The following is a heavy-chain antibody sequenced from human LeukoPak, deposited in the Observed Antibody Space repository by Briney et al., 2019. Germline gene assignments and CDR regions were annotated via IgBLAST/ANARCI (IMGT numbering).Heavy chain of an antibody. D-gene: IGHD1-14*01. CDR2: IWYDGSNK. CDR1: GFTFSSYG. V-gene: IGHV3-33*06. J-gene: IGHJ6*03. Sequence: GGSLRLSCAASGFTFSSYGMHWVRQAPGKGLEWVAVIWYDGSNKYYADSAKGRFTISRDNSKNTLYLQMNSLRAEDTAVYYCAKDLLNRYYYYMDVWGKGTTVTVSS. CDR3: AKDLLNRYYYYMDV.